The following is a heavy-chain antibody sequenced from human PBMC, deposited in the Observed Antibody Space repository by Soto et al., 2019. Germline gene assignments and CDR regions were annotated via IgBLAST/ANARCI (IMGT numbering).Heavy chain of an antibody. V-gene: IGHV4-38-2*02. CDR2: IYYTGST. Sequence: SETLSLTCGVSGYSISSGYLWVWIRQPPGKGLEWMGSIYYTGSTYYNPSLLTRITISVDTSKNQSSLKLSSVTAADTALYYCAREYYDFWSGEYHNGMDVWGPGTTVTVSS. D-gene: IGHD3-3*01. J-gene: IGHJ6*02. CDR1: GYSISSGYL. CDR3: AREYYDFWSGEYHNGMDV.